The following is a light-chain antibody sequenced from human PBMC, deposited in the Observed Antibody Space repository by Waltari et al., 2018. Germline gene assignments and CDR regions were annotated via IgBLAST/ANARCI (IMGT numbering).Light chain of an antibody. CDR1: SSDVGGYNF. V-gene: IGLV2-8*01. Sequence: QSALTQPPSASGSPGQSVTISCTGTSSDVGGYNFVSWYQQHPGKAPQLMIYAVTKRPSGVPDRFSGSKSGNTASLTVSGLQPEDEADYYCSSYAGSNNFWVFGGGTKLTVL. CDR3: SSYAGSNNFWV. CDR2: AVT. J-gene: IGLJ3*02.